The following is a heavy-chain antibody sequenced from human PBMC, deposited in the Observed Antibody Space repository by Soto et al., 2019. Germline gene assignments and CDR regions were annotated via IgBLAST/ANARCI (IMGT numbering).Heavy chain of an antibody. Sequence: QITLKESGPPLVKPTQPLTLTCAFSGFSLSTSGVGVGWIRQPPGKALEWLALLYWDGDIRYSPSLRSRLTLTKDTSKNQVVLTMTNMDPVDTATYYCAHGSGWLFDYWGQGTLVTVSS. CDR3: AHGSGWLFDY. CDR1: GFSLSTSGVG. J-gene: IGHJ4*02. CDR2: LYWDGDI. D-gene: IGHD6-19*01. V-gene: IGHV2-5*02.